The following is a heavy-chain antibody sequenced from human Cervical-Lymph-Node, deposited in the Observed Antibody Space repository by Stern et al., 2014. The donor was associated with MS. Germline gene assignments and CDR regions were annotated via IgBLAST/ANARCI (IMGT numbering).Heavy chain of an antibody. Sequence: QLGGSGGGLVQPGGSLRLSCAASGFTVSYNYMSWGRQAPGKGLEWVSVLFTGGSTYYPDSVDSGFAISRDSSKNTLYLQMNSLRVEDTAVYYCARSWEPPTLDYWGQGTLVTVSS. D-gene: IGHD1-26*01. CDR3: ARSWEPPTLDY. J-gene: IGHJ4*02. CDR1: GFTVSYNY. CDR2: LFTGGST. V-gene: IGHV3-66*02.